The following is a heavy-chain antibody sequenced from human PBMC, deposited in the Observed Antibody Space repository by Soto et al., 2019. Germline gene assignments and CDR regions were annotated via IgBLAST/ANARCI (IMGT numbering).Heavy chain of an antibody. J-gene: IGHJ3*02. CDR1: GFTFSSYS. D-gene: IGHD3-16*01. CDR2: IGGGAS. CDR3: ARDRLWAFDI. Sequence: PGGSLRLSCAASGFTFSSYSMNWVRQAPGKGLEWVSYIGGGASLYADSVQGRFTISRDNAKNSLYLQMNSLRAEDTAVYYCARDRLWAFDIWGQGTMVTVSS. V-gene: IGHV3-48*01.